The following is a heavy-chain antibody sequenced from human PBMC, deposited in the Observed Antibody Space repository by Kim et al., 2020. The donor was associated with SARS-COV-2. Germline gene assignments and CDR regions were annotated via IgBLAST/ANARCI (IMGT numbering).Heavy chain of an antibody. CDR1: GFTVSSNY. J-gene: IGHJ6*02. D-gene: IGHD2-2*01. CDR3: ARDPYCSSTSCNYGMDV. Sequence: GGSLRLSCAASGFTVSSNYMSWVRQAPGKGLEWVSVIYSGGSTYYADSVKGRFTISRDNSKNTLYLQMNSLRAEDTAVYYCARDPYCSSTSCNYGMDVWGQGTTVTVSS. CDR2: IYSGGST. V-gene: IGHV3-53*01.